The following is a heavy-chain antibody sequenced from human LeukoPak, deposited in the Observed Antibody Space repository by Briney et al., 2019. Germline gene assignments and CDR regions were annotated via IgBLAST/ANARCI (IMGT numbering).Heavy chain of an antibody. CDR2: IYYSGST. CDR3: ARRWEPDWFDP. D-gene: IGHD1-26*01. Sequence: SETLSLTCTVSGGSISSGGYYWSWIRQHPGKGLEWIGYIYYSGSTYYNPSLKSRVTISVDTSKNQFSLKLSSVTAADTAVYYCARRWEPDWFDPWGQGTLVTVSS. J-gene: IGHJ5*02. V-gene: IGHV4-31*03. CDR1: GGSISSGGYY.